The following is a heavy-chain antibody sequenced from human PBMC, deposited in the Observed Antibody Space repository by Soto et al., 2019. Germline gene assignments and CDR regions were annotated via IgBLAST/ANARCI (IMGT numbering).Heavy chain of an antibody. CDR3: AREASAVISLDY. CDR2: FNPNSGDT. CDR1: GYTFTAYS. Sequence: ASVKVSCKASGYTFTAYSMHWVRQAPGQGLEWVGWFNPNSGDTIYAQKFQGRVTLTRDTSIGTAYMELYSLTSDDTAVYYCAREASAVISLDYWGQGTMVTVSS. J-gene: IGHJ4*02. D-gene: IGHD6-19*01. V-gene: IGHV1-2*02.